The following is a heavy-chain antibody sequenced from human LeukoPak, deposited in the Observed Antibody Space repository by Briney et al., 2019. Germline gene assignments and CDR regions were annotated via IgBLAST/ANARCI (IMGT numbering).Heavy chain of an antibody. D-gene: IGHD3-10*01. J-gene: IGHJ4*02. V-gene: IGHV4-59*11. CDR1: GGSISSHY. CDR3: ARSYNSGSSYPFYFDF. Sequence: SETLSLTCTVSGGSISSHYWSWIRQPPGKGLEWIGHIYYTGNTNYSPSLMTRVTISVDTSKNHFSLKLNSVTAADTAVYCCARSYNSGSSYPFYFDFWGQGTLVTVSS. CDR2: IYYTGNT.